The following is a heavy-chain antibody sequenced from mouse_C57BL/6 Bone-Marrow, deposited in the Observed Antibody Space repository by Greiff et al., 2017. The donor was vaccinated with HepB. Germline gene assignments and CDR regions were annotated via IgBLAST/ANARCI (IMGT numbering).Heavy chain of an antibody. D-gene: IGHD2-2*01. CDR3: AIRRMVTTRTRLYAMDY. Sequence: QVQLQQPGAELVKPGASVKVSCKASGYTFTSYWMHWVKQRPGQGLEWIGRIHLSDSDTNYNQNFKGKATLTVDKSSSTAYMQLSSLTSEDSAVYYCAIRRMVTTRTRLYAMDYWGQGTSVTVSS. J-gene: IGHJ4*01. CDR1: GYTFTSYW. V-gene: IGHV1-74*01. CDR2: IHLSDSDT.